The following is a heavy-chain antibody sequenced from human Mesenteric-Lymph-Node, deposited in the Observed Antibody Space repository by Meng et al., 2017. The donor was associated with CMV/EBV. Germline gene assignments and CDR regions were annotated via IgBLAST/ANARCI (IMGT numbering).Heavy chain of an antibody. D-gene: IGHD2-15*01. V-gene: IGHV1-18*01. J-gene: IGHJ4*02. Sequence: ASVKVSCKASGYTFTSYGISWVRQAPGQGLEWMGWISAYNGNTNYAQKLQGRVTMTTDTSTSTAYMELRSLRSDDTAVYYCVRDLLVSVAARIDYWGQGTLVTVSS. CDR3: VRDLLVSVAARIDY. CDR1: GYTFTSYG. CDR2: ISAYNGNT.